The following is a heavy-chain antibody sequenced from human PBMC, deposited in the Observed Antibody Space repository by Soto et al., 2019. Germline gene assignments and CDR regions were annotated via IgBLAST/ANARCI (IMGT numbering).Heavy chain of an antibody. V-gene: IGHV2-5*01. J-gene: IGHJ5*02. CDR2: IYWNDDK. D-gene: IGHD2-15*01. CDR3: AYSSEGYCGGGSCLSWFDP. Sequence: GSGPTLVNPTQTLTLTCTFSGFSLTTTGVGVGWIRQPPGKALEWLALIYWNDDKRYSPSLESSLTITKDTSKNQVVLTMANMDPVDTATYFCAYSSEGYCGGGSCLSWFDPWGQGILVTVSS. CDR1: GFSLTTTGVG.